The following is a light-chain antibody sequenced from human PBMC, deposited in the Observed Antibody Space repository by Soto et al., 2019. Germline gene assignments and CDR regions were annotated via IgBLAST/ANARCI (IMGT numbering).Light chain of an antibody. V-gene: IGKV1-39*01. CDR2: AAS. J-gene: IGKJ1*01. CDR3: QQSYSTPRT. CDR1: QSISSY. Sequence: IQMTHSPSTLSASVLYRGTITFLASQSISSYLNWYQQKPGKAPKLLIYAASSLQSGVPSRFSGSGSGTDFTLTISSLQPEDFATYYCQQSYSTPRTFGQGTKVDIK.